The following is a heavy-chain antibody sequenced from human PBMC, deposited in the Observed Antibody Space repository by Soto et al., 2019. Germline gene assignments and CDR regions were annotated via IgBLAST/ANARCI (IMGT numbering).Heavy chain of an antibody. CDR1: GYTFTSYY. Sequence: ASVKVSCKASGYTFTSYYMHWVRQAPGQGLEWMGIINPSGGSTSYAQKFQGRVTMTRDTSTSTAYMELSSLRSEDTAVYYCARGSRSHFDWTFTPDFDYWGQGTLVTVSS. V-gene: IGHV1-46*01. CDR3: ARGSRSHFDWTFTPDFDY. D-gene: IGHD3-9*01. J-gene: IGHJ4*02. CDR2: INPSGGST.